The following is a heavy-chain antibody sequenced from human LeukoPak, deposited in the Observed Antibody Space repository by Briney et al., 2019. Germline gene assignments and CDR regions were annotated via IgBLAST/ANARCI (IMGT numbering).Heavy chain of an antibody. CDR1: GFTFNNYG. CDR2: IWYDGSNK. Sequence: PGGSLSLPCAASGFTFNNYGMHWVRQAPGKGLEWVAAIWYDGSNKYYADSVKGRFHISRDNSKNTVYMQMNRLRAEDTALYYCARGQEYYYYSKGYSKFDYWGQGTLVTVSS. J-gene: IGHJ4*02. CDR3: ARGQEYYYYSKGYSKFDY. V-gene: IGHV3-33*01. D-gene: IGHD3-22*01.